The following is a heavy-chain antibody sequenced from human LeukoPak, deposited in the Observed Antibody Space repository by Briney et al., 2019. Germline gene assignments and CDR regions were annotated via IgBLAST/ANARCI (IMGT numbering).Heavy chain of an antibody. CDR2: ISSSSSYI. V-gene: IGHV3-21*01. D-gene: IGHD2-2*02. CDR3: ARDIVVVPAAIVGRSRRAHHRMDV. J-gene: IGHJ6*02. CDR1: GFTFSSYS. Sequence: GGSLRLSSAASGFTFSSYSMNWVRQAPGKGLEWVSSISSSSSYIYYADSVKGRFTISRDNAKNSVYLQMNSLRAEDTAVYYCARDIVVVPAAIVGRSRRAHHRMDVWGQGTTVTVSS.